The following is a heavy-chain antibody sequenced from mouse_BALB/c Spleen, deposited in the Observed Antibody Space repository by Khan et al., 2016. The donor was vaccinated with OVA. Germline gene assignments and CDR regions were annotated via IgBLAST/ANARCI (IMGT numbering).Heavy chain of an antibody. J-gene: IGHJ1*01. V-gene: IGHV5-6-4*01. CDR2: ISSGGSYT. CDR3: TRDGNYAHWYFDV. Sequence: EVELVASGGDLVKPGGSLKLSCAASGFTFSSYTMSWVRQTPEKRLEWVATISSGGSYTYYPDSVKGRFTISRDNAKNTLYLQMSSLKSEDTAMYYCTRDGNYAHWYFDVWGAGTTVTVSS. CDR1: GFTFSSYT. D-gene: IGHD2-1*01.